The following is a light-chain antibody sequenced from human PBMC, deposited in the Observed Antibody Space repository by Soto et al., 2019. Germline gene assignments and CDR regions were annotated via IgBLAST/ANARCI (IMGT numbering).Light chain of an antibody. CDR2: EVS. V-gene: IGLV2-14*01. CDR1: SSDVGGDKY. CDR3: SSSTSSSTLV. Sequence: QSALTQPASVSGSPGQSITISCTGTSSDVGGDKYVSWYQQHPGKAPKLMIYEVSNRPSGVSNRFSGSKSGNTASLTISGLQAEDEADYYCSSSTSSSTLVFGGGTKLTVL. J-gene: IGLJ2*01.